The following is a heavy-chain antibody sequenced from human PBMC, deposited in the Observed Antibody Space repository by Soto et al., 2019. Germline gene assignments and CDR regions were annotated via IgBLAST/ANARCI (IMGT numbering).Heavy chain of an antibody. D-gene: IGHD3-3*01. CDR3: ARARPGDFWSGYYYFDY. CDR2: IIPIFGTA. Sequence: GASVKVSCKASGGTFSSYAISWVRQAPGQGLEWMGGIIPIFGTANYAQKFQGRVTITADESTSTAYMELSSLRSEDTAVYYCARARPGDFWSGYYYFDYWGQGTLVTVSS. V-gene: IGHV1-69*13. J-gene: IGHJ4*02. CDR1: GGTFSSYA.